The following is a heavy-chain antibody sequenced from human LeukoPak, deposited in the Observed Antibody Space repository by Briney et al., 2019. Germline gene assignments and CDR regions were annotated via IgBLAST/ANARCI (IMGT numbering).Heavy chain of an antibody. CDR1: GDSISNRNCY. V-gene: IGHV4-39*01. CDR2: TDYSGST. CDR3: AREQWLATGSGYYYGMDV. J-gene: IGHJ6*02. Sequence: PSETLSLTCTVSGDSISNRNCYWGWIRQTPGKGLEWIGSTDYSGSTYYNPSLKSRVTISADTSKNQVSLKLTSVIAADTAVYYCAREQWLATGSGYYYGMDVWGQGTTVTVSS. D-gene: IGHD6-19*01.